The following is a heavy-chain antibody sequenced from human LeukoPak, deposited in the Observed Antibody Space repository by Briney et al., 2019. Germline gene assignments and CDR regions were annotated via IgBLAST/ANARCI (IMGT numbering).Heavy chain of an antibody. J-gene: IGHJ3*02. V-gene: IGHV1-18*01. CDR2: ISAYNGNT. Sequence: GASVKVSCKASGYTFTSYGISWVRQAPGQWLEWMGWISAYNGNTNYAQKLQGRVTMTTDTSTSTAYMELRSLRSDDTAVYYCARDAVRGVIQYTDAFDIWGQGTMVTVSS. CDR1: GYTFTSYG. CDR3: ARDAVRGVIQYTDAFDI. D-gene: IGHD3-10*01.